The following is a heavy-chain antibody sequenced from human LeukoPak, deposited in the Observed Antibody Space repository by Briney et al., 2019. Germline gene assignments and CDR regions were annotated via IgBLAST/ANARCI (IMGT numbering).Heavy chain of an antibody. J-gene: IGHJ4*02. Sequence: GGSLRLSCAASGFTFSSYSMNWVRQAPGKGLEWVSSISSSSSYIYYADSVKGRFTISRDNAKNSLYLQMNSLRAEDTAVYYCARGPFSSGWYFGYWGQGTLVTVSS. CDR1: GFTFSSYS. CDR3: ARGPFSSGWYFGY. V-gene: IGHV3-21*01. CDR2: ISSSSSYI. D-gene: IGHD6-19*01.